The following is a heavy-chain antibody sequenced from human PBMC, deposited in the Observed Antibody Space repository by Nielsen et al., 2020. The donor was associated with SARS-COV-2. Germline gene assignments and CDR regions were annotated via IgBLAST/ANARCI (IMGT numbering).Heavy chain of an antibody. CDR3: ARSIAAGWFDP. D-gene: IGHD6-13*01. CDR1: GFTFSSYS. CDR2: ISSSSSYI. V-gene: IGHV3-21*04. Sequence: GGSLRLSCAASGFTFSSYSMNWVRQAPGKGLEWVSSISSSSSYIYYADSVKGRFTISRDNAKNSLYLQMNSLRAEDTAVYYCARSIAAGWFDPWGQGTLVTVSS. J-gene: IGHJ5*02.